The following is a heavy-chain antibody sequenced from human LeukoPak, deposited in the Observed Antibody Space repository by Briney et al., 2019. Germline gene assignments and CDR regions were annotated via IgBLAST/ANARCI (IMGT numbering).Heavy chain of an antibody. CDR1: GYTFTSYA. CDR2: ISAYNGNT. D-gene: IGHD2-15*01. Sequence: GASVKVSCKASGYTFTSYAMNWVRQAPGQGLEWMGWISAYNGNTNYAQKLQGRVTMTTDTSTSTAYMELRSLRSDDTAVYYCARALCSGGSCYDDYWGQGTLVTVSS. CDR3: ARALCSGGSCYDDY. V-gene: IGHV1-18*01. J-gene: IGHJ4*02.